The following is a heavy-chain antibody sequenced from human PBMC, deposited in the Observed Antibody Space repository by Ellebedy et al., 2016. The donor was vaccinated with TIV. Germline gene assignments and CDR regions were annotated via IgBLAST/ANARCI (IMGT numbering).Heavy chain of an antibody. V-gene: IGHV3-7*01. CDR1: VFTVSSYW. Sequence: PGGSLRLSCTDSVFTVSSYWMQWVRQAPGKGLEWVANIKQDGSEEYYLNSVKGRFTISRDNAKNSLYLQMDSLRDEDTAVYYCAAGYSGGLYGIDYWGQGTLVIVSS. J-gene: IGHJ4*02. CDR2: IKQDGSEE. D-gene: IGHD6-19*01. CDR3: AAGYSGGLYGIDY.